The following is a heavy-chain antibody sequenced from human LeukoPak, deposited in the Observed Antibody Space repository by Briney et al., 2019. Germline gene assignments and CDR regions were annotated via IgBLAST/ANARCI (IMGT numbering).Heavy chain of an antibody. D-gene: IGHD6-19*01. CDR2: IYPGDSDT. J-gene: IGHJ4*02. CDR1: GYSISSGYY. CDR3: ATRSGGGSGWF. Sequence: KPSETLSLTCTVSGYSISSGYYWGWIRQPPGKGLEWMGIIYPGDSDTRYSPSFQGQVTISADKSISTAYLQWSSLKASDTAIYYCATRSGGGSGWFWGQGTLVTVSS. V-gene: IGHV5-51*01.